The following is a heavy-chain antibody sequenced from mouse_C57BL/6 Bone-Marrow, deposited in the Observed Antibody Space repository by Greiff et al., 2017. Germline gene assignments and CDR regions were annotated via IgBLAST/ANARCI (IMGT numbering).Heavy chain of an antibody. D-gene: IGHD2-3*01. Sequence: VQLQQPGAELVRPGASVKLSCTASGFNIKDDYIHWVKQRPEQGLEWIGWIDPAIGDTEYAPKFQGKATLTVDTSSNTAYLQLSSLTSEDTAVYYCSSFDGNYFDFWGQGTPLTVAS. V-gene: IGHV14-4*01. J-gene: IGHJ2*01. CDR3: SSFDGNYFDF. CDR1: GFNIKDDY. CDR2: IDPAIGDT.